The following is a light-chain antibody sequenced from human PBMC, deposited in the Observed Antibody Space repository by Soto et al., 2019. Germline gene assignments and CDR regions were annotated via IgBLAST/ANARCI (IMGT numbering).Light chain of an antibody. CDR2: DAS. Sequence: EIVLTQSPATLSLSPGERATLSCMASRSVRSDLAWYQQKPGQAPRLLIYDASNRDAGIPARFSGSGSETDFTLTISNLEPEDFAVYYCQQRYAWPPIPFGQGTRLEIK. CDR1: RSVRSD. V-gene: IGKV3-11*01. J-gene: IGKJ5*01. CDR3: QQRYAWPPIP.